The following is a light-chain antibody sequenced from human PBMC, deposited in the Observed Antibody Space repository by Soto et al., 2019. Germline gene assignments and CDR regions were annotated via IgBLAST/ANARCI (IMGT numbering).Light chain of an antibody. J-gene: IGKJ1*01. CDR1: QSLIHTDGNTY. CDR3: MQGTHWPWT. V-gene: IGKV2-30*02. CDR2: EVS. Sequence: DVVMTQSPLSLPVTLGQPASISCRSSQSLIHTDGNTYLNWFQQRPGQSPRRLSYEVSDRDSGVPDRWSGSGSGNYFTLKISRVEAEDVGVYYCMQGTHWPWTFGQGTEVEIK.